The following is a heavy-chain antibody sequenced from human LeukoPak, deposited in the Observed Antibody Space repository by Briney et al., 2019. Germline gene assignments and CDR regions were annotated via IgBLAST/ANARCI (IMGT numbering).Heavy chain of an antibody. CDR3: ARDLGWLGTRNYRLDDY. CDR1: GYTFTSYY. CDR2: INPSGGST. J-gene: IGHJ4*02. V-gene: IGHV1-46*01. D-gene: IGHD1-1*01. Sequence: ASVKVSCKASGYTFTSYYMHWVRQAPGQGLECMGIINPSGGSTSYAQKFQGRVTMTRDTSTSTVYMELSSLRSEDTAVYYCARDLGWLGTRNYRLDDYWGQGTLVTVSS.